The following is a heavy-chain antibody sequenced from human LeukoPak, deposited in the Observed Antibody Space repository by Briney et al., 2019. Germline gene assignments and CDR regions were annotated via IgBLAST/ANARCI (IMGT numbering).Heavy chain of an antibody. J-gene: IGHJ6*03. CDR1: GGTFSSSG. V-gene: IGHV1-69*13. CDR2: IIPMIGTP. Sequence: SVKVPCKASGGTFSSSGISWVRQAPGQGLEWMGGIIPMIGTPNYAQKFQGRVTITADESTSTAYMELSSLRSEDTAVYYCASHCSSTSCYADYYYMDVWGKGTTVTVSS. CDR3: ASHCSSTSCYADYYYMDV. D-gene: IGHD2-2*01.